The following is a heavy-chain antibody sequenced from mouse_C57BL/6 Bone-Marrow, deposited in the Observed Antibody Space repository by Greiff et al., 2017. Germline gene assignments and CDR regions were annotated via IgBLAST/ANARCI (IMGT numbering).Heavy chain of an antibody. J-gene: IGHJ2*01. CDR1: GFNFTGYG. V-gene: IGHV1-81*01. CDR2: IYPSSGNT. Sequence: QVQLPQSGAELARPGASVKLSCTASGFNFTGYGISWVKQRTGQGLEWIGEIYPSSGNTYYAAKFKGKATLTADKSSSTAYLELLSLTSEDSAFYFCASDSSCYESYWGQGTTLTVSS. CDR3: ASDSSCYESY. D-gene: IGHD3-2*02.